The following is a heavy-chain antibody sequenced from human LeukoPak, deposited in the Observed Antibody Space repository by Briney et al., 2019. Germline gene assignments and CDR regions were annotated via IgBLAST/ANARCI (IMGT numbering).Heavy chain of an antibody. J-gene: IGHJ4*02. CDR3: TRPSYDSSVSGVVY. CDR2: NRSKANSYAT. V-gene: IGHV3-73*01. D-gene: IGHD3-22*01. Sequence: GGSLKLSCATSGFTFSGSAIHWVRQASGKGLEWVGRNRSKANSYATTDVASVRGRFSISRDDSKNTAYLQMNSLKTEDTAVYYCTRPSYDSSVSGVVYWGQGTLVTVSS. CDR1: GFTFSGSA.